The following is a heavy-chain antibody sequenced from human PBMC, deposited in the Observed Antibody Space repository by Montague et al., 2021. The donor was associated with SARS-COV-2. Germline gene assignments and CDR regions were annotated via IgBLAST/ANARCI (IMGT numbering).Heavy chain of an antibody. CDR2: TYYMSKWYN. J-gene: IGHJ4*02. CDR1: GDSVSSNSAA. V-gene: IGHV6-1*01. Sequence: CAISGDSVSSNSAAWNWIRQSPSRGLEWLGRTYYMSKWYNDYAVAVKXXISIHPDTSKNQFSLQLSSVPAEDTAVYYCARELRRIIMIVDIRGFDYWGQGTLVTVSS. CDR3: ARELRRIIMIVDIRGFDY. D-gene: IGHD3-22*01.